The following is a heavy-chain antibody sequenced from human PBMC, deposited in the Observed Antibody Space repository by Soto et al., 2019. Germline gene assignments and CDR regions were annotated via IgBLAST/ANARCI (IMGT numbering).Heavy chain of an antibody. CDR1: GGSFSFYC. D-gene: IGHD3-22*01. V-gene: IGHV4-34*01. J-gene: IGHJ4*02. CDR3: ATRFYDSSGYNLFYFDS. CDR2: INHSGST. Sequence: QVQLHQWGAGLLKPSETLSLTCAVSGGSFSFYCWSWIRQPPGKELEWIGEINHSGSTNYNSSLKSRDTISVDTSKNQFSLKLSSVTAAGTAVYYCATRFYDSSGYNLFYFDSWGQGTLVTVSS.